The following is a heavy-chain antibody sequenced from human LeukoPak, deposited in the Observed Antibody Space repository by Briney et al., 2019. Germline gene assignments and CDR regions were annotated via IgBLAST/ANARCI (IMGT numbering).Heavy chain of an antibody. J-gene: IGHJ4*02. D-gene: IGHD3-10*01. CDR2: IFHSGNT. CDR1: GGSISSDEYY. Sequence: PSQTLSLTCTVSGGSISSDEYYWSWIRQPPRKGLEWIGYIFHSGNTYYNPSLKSRVIISVDTSKNQCSLELDSVTAADTAVYYCVRERRTGERHYYSSGTLDYWGQGALVTVSS. V-gene: IGHV4-30-4*01. CDR3: VRERRTGERHYYSSGTLDY.